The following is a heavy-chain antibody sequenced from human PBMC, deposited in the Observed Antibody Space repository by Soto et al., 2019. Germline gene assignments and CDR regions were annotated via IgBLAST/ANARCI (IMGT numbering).Heavy chain of an antibody. CDR1: GYTFTSYA. J-gene: IGHJ6*02. D-gene: IGHD3-10*02. V-gene: IGHV1-3*01. CDR3: ARGYDFRGGMDV. Sequence: ASVKVSCKASGYTFTSYAMHWVRQAPGQRLEWMGWINAGNGNTKYSQKFQGRVTITRDTSASTAYMELSSLRSEDTAVYYCARGYDFRGGMDVWGQGTKVTVYS. CDR2: INAGNGNT.